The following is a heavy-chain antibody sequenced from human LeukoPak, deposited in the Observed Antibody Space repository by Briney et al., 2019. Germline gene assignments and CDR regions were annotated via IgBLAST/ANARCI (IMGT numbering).Heavy chain of an antibody. J-gene: IGHJ5*02. Sequence: HPGGSLRLSCAASGFTFSSYGMHWVRQVPGKGLEWVAVISYDGSNKYYADSVKGRFTISRDNSKNTLYLQMNSLRAEDTAVYYCAKDIGGSCYPWGQGTLVTVSS. CDR1: GFTFSSYG. V-gene: IGHV3-30*18. CDR3: AKDIGGSCYP. D-gene: IGHD2-15*01. CDR2: ISYDGSNK.